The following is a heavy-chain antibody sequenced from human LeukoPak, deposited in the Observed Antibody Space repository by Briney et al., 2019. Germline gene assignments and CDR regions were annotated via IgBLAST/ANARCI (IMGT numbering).Heavy chain of an antibody. D-gene: IGHD2-2*01. CDR2: VNHSGST. CDR1: GGSFSGYY. V-gene: IGHV4-34*01. Sequence: SKTLSLTCAVYGGSFSGYYWSWIRQPPGKGLEWIGEVNHSGSTNYNPSLKSRVTISVDTSKNQFSLKLSSVSAADTAVYYCARVAPPDIVVVPAVCGDCYQGGFDYWGQGTLVTVSS. CDR3: ARVAPPDIVVVPAVCGDCYQGGFDY. J-gene: IGHJ4*02.